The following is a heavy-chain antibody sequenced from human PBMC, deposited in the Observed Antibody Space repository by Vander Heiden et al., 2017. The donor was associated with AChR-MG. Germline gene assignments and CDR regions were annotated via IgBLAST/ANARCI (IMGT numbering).Heavy chain of an antibody. CDR1: GYTFTDYY. CDR3: ATDTLSDATGVY. J-gene: IGHJ4*02. Sequence: EVQLVQSGAEVKKPGAPVKISCKVSGYTFTDYYIHWVRQAPGKGLEWMGLVDPEDGETKYAENFQGRFTITADTSIDTAYMELSSLRFEDTAVDVCATDTLSDATGVYWGQGTLGTVSS. CDR2: VDPEDGET. D-gene: IGHD7-27*01. V-gene: IGHV1-69-2*01.